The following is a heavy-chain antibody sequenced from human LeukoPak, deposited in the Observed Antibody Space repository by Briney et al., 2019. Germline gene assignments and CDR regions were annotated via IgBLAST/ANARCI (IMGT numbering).Heavy chain of an antibody. V-gene: IGHV4-34*01. CDR3: ARGLKPYCTNGVCYIGDF. Sequence: SETLSLTCGVYGGSLSGFYWNWIRQPPGKGLEWIGEMNPSGRTTYNPSLKSRVFMSLDPSKNQFSLKLSSVTAADTAVYYCARGLKPYCTNGVCYIGDFWGQGTLVTVSP. J-gene: IGHJ4*02. CDR2: MNPSGRT. CDR1: GGSLSGFY. D-gene: IGHD2-8*01.